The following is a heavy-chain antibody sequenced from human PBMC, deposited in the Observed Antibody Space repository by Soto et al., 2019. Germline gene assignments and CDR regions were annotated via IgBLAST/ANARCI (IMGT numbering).Heavy chain of an antibody. CDR2: ISGYNGDA. CDR1: GYTFTRYG. Sequence: ASVKVSCKASGYTFTRYGISWVRQAPGQGLQWMGWISGYNGDANYAQRFQGRVSMTIDTSTTTAYMELMTLTSDDTAVYYCAKNGHPPYYYYGLDVCGQGTTFTV. V-gene: IGHV1-18*01. J-gene: IGHJ6*02. D-gene: IGHD2-8*01. CDR3: AKNGHPPYYYYGLDV.